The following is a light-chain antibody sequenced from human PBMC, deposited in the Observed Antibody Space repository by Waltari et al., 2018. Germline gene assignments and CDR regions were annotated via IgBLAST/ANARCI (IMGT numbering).Light chain of an antibody. CDR2: AAS. J-gene: IGKJ4*01. CDR1: QAISSW. Sequence: DIQMTQSPSSVSASVGDRVTISCRASQAISSWLVWYQQKPGKAPKLLIFAASSLQRGVPSRFSGSGSGTDFTLTISSLQPEDFATYYCQQANSFPLTFGGGIKVEIK. V-gene: IGKV1-12*01. CDR3: QQANSFPLT.